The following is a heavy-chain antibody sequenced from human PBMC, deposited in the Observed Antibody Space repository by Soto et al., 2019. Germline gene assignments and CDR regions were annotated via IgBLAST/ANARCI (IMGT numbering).Heavy chain of an antibody. V-gene: IGHV3-74*03. CDR1: GLTFSTHW. J-gene: IGHJ6*02. CDR2: INIDESTT. D-gene: IGHD2-2*01. CDR3: ALDYQLLWESHYYYALDV. Sequence: GGSLRLSCVASGLTFSTHWIHWGRQAPGKGLVWVSRINIDESTTEYADSVKGRFTISRDNAKNTLYLQMNSLRAEDTAVYYCALDYQLLWESHYYYALDVWGQGTTVTVSS.